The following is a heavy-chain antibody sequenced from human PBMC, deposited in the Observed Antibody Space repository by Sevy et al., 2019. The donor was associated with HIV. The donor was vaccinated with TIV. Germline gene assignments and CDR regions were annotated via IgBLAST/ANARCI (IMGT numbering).Heavy chain of an antibody. V-gene: IGHV3-30-3*01. J-gene: IGHJ4*02. CDR3: ARLQSCDGDCYYFDS. Sequence: GGSLRLSCAASGFTFRRYDMHWVRQAPGRGLEWVAVVASHGNYKSFADFVRGRFTISRDNARNSLDLQMTSLRTEDTAVYYCARLQSCDGDCYYFDSWGQGALVTVSS. CDR2: VASHGNYK. CDR1: GFTFRRYD. D-gene: IGHD2-21*02.